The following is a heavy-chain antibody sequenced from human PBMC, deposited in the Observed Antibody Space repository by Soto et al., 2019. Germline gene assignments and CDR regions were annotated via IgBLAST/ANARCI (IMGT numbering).Heavy chain of an antibody. CDR1: GFTFSSYA. CDR2: ISGSGGST. J-gene: IGHJ4*02. D-gene: IGHD2-2*01. V-gene: IGHV3-23*01. CDR3: AKDKAPRYCSSTSCFSVVGY. Sequence: PGGSLRLSCAASGFTFSSYAMSWVRQAPGKGLEWVSAISGSGGSTYYADSVKGRFTISRDNSKNTLYLQMNSLRAEDTAVYYCAKDKAPRYCSSTSCFSVVGYWGQGTLVTVSS.